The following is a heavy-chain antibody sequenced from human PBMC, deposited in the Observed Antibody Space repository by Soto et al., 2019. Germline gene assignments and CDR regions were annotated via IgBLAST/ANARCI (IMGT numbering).Heavy chain of an antibody. V-gene: IGHV4-31*03. D-gene: IGHD1-1*01. CDR1: GGSISSGGYY. Sequence: PSETLSLTCTVSGGSISSGGYYWSWIRQHPGKGLEWIGYIYYSGSTYYNPSLKSRVTISVDTSKNQFSLKLSSVTAADTAVYYCAREVRPRDWFDPWGQGTLVTVSS. CDR2: IYYSGST. CDR3: AREVRPRDWFDP. J-gene: IGHJ5*02.